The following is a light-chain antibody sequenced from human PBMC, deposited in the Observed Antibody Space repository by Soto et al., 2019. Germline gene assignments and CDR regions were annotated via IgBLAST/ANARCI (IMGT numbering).Light chain of an antibody. Sequence: DIQMTQSPSTLSASVGDRVTITCRASQSISSWLAWYQQKPGKAPKLLIYKTSNLESGVPSRFSGSGSGTEFSLTISSLQPDEFATYYCQQYKRFALTFGGGTRVEVK. CDR2: KTS. J-gene: IGKJ4*01. CDR1: QSISSW. V-gene: IGKV1-5*03. CDR3: QQYKRFALT.